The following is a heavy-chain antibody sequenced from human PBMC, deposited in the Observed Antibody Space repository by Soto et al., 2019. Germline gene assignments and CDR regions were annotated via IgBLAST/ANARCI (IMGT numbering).Heavy chain of an antibody. CDR2: ISPHNGNT. CDR1: GYIFTTYG. CDR3: ARGRYGDY. V-gene: IGHV1-18*01. D-gene: IGHD1-1*01. Sequence: QVHLVQSGAEVKKPGASVKVSCKGSGYIFTTYGITWVRQAPGQGLEWMGWISPHNGNTNYAQKLQGRVTVTRDTSTSTAYMELRNLRSDDTAVYYCARGRYGDYWGQGALVTVSS. J-gene: IGHJ4*02.